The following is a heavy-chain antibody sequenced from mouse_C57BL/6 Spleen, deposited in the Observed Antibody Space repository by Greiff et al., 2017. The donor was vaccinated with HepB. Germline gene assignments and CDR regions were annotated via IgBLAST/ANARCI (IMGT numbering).Heavy chain of an antibody. D-gene: IGHD1-1*01. CDR1: GFTFSDYG. CDR2: ISSGSSTI. Sequence: EVKLVESGGGLVKPGGSLKLSCAASGFTFSDYGMHWVRQAPEKGLEWVAYISSGSSTIYYADTVKGRFTISRDNAKNTLFLQMTSLRSEDTAMDYCARITTVVATPIWGTGTTVTVSS. J-gene: IGHJ1*03. V-gene: IGHV5-17*01. CDR3: ARITTVVATPI.